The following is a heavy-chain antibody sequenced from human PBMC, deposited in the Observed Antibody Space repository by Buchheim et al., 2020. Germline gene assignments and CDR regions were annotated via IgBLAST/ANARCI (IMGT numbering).Heavy chain of an antibody. CDR1: GFSFSSYG. CDR2: ISNDGSRQ. Sequence: VQLLESGGGLVQPGGSLRLSCAASGFSFSSYGMHWVRQAPGKGLEWLAAISNDGSRQAYADSVRGRFTISRDNSKSTLDLQMNSLSVDDAAVYYCARDIYSFGTAGTIDYWGQGT. V-gene: IGHV3-30*03. CDR3: ARDIYSFGTAGTIDY. J-gene: IGHJ4*02. D-gene: IGHD5-18*01.